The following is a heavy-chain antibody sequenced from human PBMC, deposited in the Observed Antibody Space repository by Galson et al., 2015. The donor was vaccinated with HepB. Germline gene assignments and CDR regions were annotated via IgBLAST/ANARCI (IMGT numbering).Heavy chain of an antibody. Sequence: SLRLSCAASGFTFSFYGMHWVRQAPGKGLEWVTLISFDGGNKYYADSVKGRFTISRDNSNNMLCLQMDSLRTEDTAVYYCAEDRVRRIGDMDVWGQGTTVIVSS. CDR1: GFTFSFYG. CDR2: ISFDGGNK. V-gene: IGHV3-30*18. D-gene: IGHD3-3*01. CDR3: AEDRVRRIGDMDV. J-gene: IGHJ6*02.